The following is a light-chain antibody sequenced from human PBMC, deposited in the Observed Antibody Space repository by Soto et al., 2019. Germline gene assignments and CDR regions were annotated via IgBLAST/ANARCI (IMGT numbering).Light chain of an antibody. CDR2: LNSDGSH. V-gene: IGLV4-69*01. Sequence: QPVLTQSPSASASLGASVKLTCTLSSGHSSYAIAWHQQQPEKGPRYLMKLNSDGSHSKGDGIPGRFSGSSSGAERYLTIASLPSEEEADYCCQTWGNGLLVFGGGTKLTVL. CDR3: QTWGNGLLV. CDR1: SGHSSYA. J-gene: IGLJ3*02.